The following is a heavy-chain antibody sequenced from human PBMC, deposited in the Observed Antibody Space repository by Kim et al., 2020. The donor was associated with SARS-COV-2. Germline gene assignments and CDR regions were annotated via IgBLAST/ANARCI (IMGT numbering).Heavy chain of an antibody. CDR3: ASGWFEQVGDY. CDR2: ITVSSNHV. J-gene: IGHJ4*02. Sequence: GGSLRLSCAASGFTFNTYTMDWVRQAPGKGLEWVSSITVSSNHVYYADSVEGRVTISSDNAKYSVYLQMNSLRVDVTAIYYCASGWFEQVGDYWGQGARVTVSS. CDR1: GFTFNTYT. V-gene: IGHV3-21*01. D-gene: IGHD3-10*01.